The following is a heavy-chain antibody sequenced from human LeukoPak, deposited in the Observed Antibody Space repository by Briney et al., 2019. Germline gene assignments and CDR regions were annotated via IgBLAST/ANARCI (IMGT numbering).Heavy chain of an antibody. V-gene: IGHV4-30-4*01. Sequence: PSQTLSLTCTVSGGSISSGDYYWSWIRQPPGKGLEWIGYIYYSGSTYYNPSFKSRVTISVDTSKNQFSLKLSSVTAADTAVYYCARRLRDTAFDIWGQGTMVTVSS. CDR2: IYYSGST. CDR1: GGSISSGDYY. D-gene: IGHD5-12*01. CDR3: ARRLRDTAFDI. J-gene: IGHJ3*02.